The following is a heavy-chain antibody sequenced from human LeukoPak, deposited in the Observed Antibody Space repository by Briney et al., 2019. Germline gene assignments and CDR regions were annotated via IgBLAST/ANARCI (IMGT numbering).Heavy chain of an antibody. D-gene: IGHD2-15*01. Sequence: GASVNVSCKASGGTFSSYAISWVRQPHAPGLEWMGGIIPIFSTANYAQKFQGRVTITADESTSTAYMELSSLRSEDTAVYYCARGAGWDCSGGSCYPSVFDPWGQGTLVTVSS. CDR2: IIPIFSTA. CDR1: GGTFSSYA. CDR3: ARGAGWDCSGGSCYPSVFDP. V-gene: IGHV1-69*13. J-gene: IGHJ5*02.